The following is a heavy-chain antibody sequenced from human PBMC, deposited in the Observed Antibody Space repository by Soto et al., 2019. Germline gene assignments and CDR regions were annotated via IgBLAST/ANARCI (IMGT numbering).Heavy chain of an antibody. CDR2: IYSSGST. J-gene: IGHJ4*02. CDR3: AATPRY. CDR1: GGSISSYY. Sequence: QVQLQESGPGLVKPSETLSRTCTVSGGSISSYYWSWIRQPPGKGLEWIGYIYSSGSTNYHPSLKGRVTMSLDTSKNQASLNATSVTAADTAVYYCAATPRYWGQGRLVTVSS. D-gene: IGHD1-26*01. V-gene: IGHV4-59*01.